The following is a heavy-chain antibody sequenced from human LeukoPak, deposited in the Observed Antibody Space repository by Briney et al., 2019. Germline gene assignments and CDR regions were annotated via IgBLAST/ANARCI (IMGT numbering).Heavy chain of an antibody. D-gene: IGHD6-13*01. CDR2: IYSGGST. CDR1: GFTVSSNY. V-gene: IGHV3-66*01. Sequence: GGSLRLSCAASGFTVSSNYMSWVRQAPGKGLEWVSVIYSGGSTYYADSVKGRFTISRDNSKNTLYLQMNSLRAEDTAVYCCARSKSIAAADPLDYWGQGTLVTVSS. CDR3: ARSKSIAAADPLDY. J-gene: IGHJ4*02.